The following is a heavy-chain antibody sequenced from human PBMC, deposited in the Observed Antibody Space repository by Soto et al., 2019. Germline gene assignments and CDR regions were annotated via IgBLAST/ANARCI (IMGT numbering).Heavy chain of an antibody. V-gene: IGHV3-23*01. CDR3: ARDGGNICSGGSCYFQAPDY. J-gene: IGHJ4*02. CDR1: GFTFSNYA. CDR2: ISGSGRST. D-gene: IGHD2-15*01. Sequence: PGGSVRLSCSASGFTFSNYAMSWVRQAPGKGLEWVASISGSGRSTNYADSVKGRFTISRDNSKNTLAVQMSSLRAEDTAVYYCARDGGNICSGGSCYFQAPDYWGQGTLVTVSS.